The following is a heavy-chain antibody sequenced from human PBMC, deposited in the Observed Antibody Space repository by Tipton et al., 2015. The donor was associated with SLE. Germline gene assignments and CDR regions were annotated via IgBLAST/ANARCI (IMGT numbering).Heavy chain of an antibody. CDR3: ARVHAAGDYDSSGFSN. Sequence: TLSLTCTVSGDSVSSSNYYWGWIRQPPGKGLEWIGTFYHSGTTYYSSSLKSRVTMSVDTSKNQLSLNLGSLTAADTAIYYCARVHAAGDYDSSGFSNWGQGALVTVSS. V-gene: IGHV4-39*07. D-gene: IGHD3-22*01. CDR1: GDSVSSSNYY. CDR2: FYHSGTT. J-gene: IGHJ4*02.